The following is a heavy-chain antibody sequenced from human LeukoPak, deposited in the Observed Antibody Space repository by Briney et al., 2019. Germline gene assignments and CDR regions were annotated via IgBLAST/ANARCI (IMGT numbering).Heavy chain of an antibody. CDR1: GGSFSGYY. CDR3: ARVPYYYDSSGYYYHEEDAFDI. CDR2: INHSGST. J-gene: IGHJ3*02. D-gene: IGHD3-22*01. Sequence: SETLSLTCAVYGGSFSGYYWSWIRQPPGKGLEWIGEINHSGSTNYNPSLKSRVTISVDTSKNQFSLKLSSVTAADTAAYYCARVPYYYDSSGYYYHEEDAFDIWGQGTMVTVSS. V-gene: IGHV4-34*01.